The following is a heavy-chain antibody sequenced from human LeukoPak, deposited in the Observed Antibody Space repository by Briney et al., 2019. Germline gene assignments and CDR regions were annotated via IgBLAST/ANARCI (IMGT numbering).Heavy chain of an antibody. CDR2: INHSGST. V-gene: IGHV4-34*01. CDR3: ARGAHGSGYGSTSSSSTPQDYYYYYGMDV. J-gene: IGHJ6*02. CDR1: GGSFSAYY. D-gene: IGHD5-12*01. Sequence: SETLSLTCAVYGGSFSAYYWSWIRQPPGKGLEWIGEINHSGSTNYNPSLKSRVTISVDTSKNQFSLKLSSVTAADTAVYYCARGAHGSGYGSTSSSSTPQDYYYYYGMDVWGQGTTVTVSS.